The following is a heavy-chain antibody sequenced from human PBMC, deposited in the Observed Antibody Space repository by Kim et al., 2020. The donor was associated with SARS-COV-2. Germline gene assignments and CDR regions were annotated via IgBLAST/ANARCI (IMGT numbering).Heavy chain of an antibody. CDR3: ARGSDYHGLDV. CDR1: GYPFSGFY. V-gene: IGHV1-2*02. CDR2: ISPNNGAT. Sequence: ASVKVSCKTSGYPFSGFYIHWVRQAPGQGLEWMGWISPNNGATKYAEASQGRVTMNRDTSINTAYMELSRLKSDDTAIYFCARGSDYHGLDVWGRGTTITVSS. J-gene: IGHJ6*02.